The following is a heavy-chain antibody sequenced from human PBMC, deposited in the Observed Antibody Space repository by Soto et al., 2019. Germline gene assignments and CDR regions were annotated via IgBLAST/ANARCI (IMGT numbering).Heavy chain of an antibody. CDR3: ARGRTTSLGTFDY. V-gene: IGHV1-18*01. J-gene: IGHJ4*02. CDR2: IGTFSGDT. Sequence: ASLKVSFKXSGYSFLNYDISWLRQAPGQGLEWMGWIGTFSGDTKYALKFQGRVTMTTDTSTTTVYMQLTNLRYEDTAVYFCARGRTTSLGTFDYWGQGALVTVSS. D-gene: IGHD1-1*01. CDR1: GYSFLNYD.